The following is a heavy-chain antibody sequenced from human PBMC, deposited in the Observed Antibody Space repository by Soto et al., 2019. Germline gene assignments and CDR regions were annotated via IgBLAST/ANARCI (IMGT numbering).Heavy chain of an antibody. Sequence: EVQLVESGGGLEQTGRSLRLSCVASGFTVDDYAMHWVRQAPGKGLEWVSGISANGDTIDYADSVKGRFTISRDNAKNSLFLQMNSLRPEDTALYYCAKDMKWGGMTTIHYFDSWGQGTQVTVSS. J-gene: IGHJ4*02. V-gene: IGHV3-9*01. D-gene: IGHD4-17*01. CDR2: ISANGDTI. CDR3: AKDMKWGGMTTIHYFDS. CDR1: GFTVDDYA.